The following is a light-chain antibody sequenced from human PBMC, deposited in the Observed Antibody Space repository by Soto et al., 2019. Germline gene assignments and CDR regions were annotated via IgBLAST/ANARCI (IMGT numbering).Light chain of an antibody. CDR1: QSVSSSY. Sequence: EIVLTQSPGTLSLSPGERATLSCRASQSVSSSYLAWYQQKPGQAPRLLIYGASSRATGIPDRFSGSGSGTDFPLTISRLEPEDFAVYYCQQYGSSPLTFCGGTKVEIK. J-gene: IGKJ4*01. CDR3: QQYGSSPLT. CDR2: GAS. V-gene: IGKV3-20*01.